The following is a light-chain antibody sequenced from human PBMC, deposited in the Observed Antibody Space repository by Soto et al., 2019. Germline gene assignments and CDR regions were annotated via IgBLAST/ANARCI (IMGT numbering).Light chain of an antibody. Sequence: QSAPTQPTSVSGSPGQSITISCTGVSSDIGGYNHVSWYQQHPGKVPRLIIYDVDNRPLGVSNRFSGSQSGNMASLTISGLQAEDEADYYCCAYTARTTLSWVFGGGTKLTVL. CDR3: CAYTARTTLSWV. CDR2: DVD. J-gene: IGLJ3*02. CDR1: SSDIGGYNH. V-gene: IGLV2-14*03.